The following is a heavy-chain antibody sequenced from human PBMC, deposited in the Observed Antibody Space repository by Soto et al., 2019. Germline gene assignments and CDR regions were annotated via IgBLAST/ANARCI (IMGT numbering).Heavy chain of an antibody. Sequence: EVQLVESGGGLVQPGGSLRLSCAASGFTFSDYWMSWVRQAPGKGLECVTNIKTDGGEKYYVDPVKGGFTISRDNAKNSLYLPMNRLRAGDTAVYYCASSMGRGGNDYWGQGTLVAVSS. V-gene: IGHV3-7*05. CDR1: GFTFSDYW. D-gene: IGHD3-10*01. J-gene: IGHJ4*02. CDR3: ASSMGRGGNDY. CDR2: IKTDGGEK.